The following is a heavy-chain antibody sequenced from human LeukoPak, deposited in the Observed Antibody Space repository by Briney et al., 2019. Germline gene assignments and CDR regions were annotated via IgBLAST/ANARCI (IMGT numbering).Heavy chain of an antibody. J-gene: IGHJ4*02. CDR3: ARKIVGATYYFDY. CDR1: GGSFSGYY. Sequence: PSETLSLTCAVYGGSFSGYYWSWIRQPPGKGLEWIGEINHSGSTNYNPSLKSRVTISVETSKNQFSLKLSSVTAADTAVYYCARKIVGATYYFDYWGQGTLVTVSS. V-gene: IGHV4-34*01. D-gene: IGHD1-26*01. CDR2: INHSGST.